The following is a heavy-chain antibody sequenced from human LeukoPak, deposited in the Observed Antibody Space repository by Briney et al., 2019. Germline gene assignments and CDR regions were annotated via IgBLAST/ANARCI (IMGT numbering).Heavy chain of an antibody. D-gene: IGHD5-18*01. CDR2: INHSGST. Sequence: SETLSLTCAVYGGSFSGYYWSWIRQPPGKGLEWIGEINHSGSTNYNPSLKSRATISVDTSKNQFSLKLSSVTAADTAVYYCARTRGYSYGYDYWGQGTLVTVSS. V-gene: IGHV4-34*01. CDR1: GGSFSGYY. CDR3: ARTRGYSYGYDY. J-gene: IGHJ4*02.